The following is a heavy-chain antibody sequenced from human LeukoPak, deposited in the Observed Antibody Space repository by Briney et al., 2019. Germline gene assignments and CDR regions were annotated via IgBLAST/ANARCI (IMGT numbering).Heavy chain of an antibody. D-gene: IGHD3-3*01. CDR3: ARGDSGIFGS. CDR2: IYPDDSDT. J-gene: IGHJ5*02. CDR1: GYSFTNYW. Sequence: GESLKISCKGSGYSFTNYWIAWVRQMPGKGLEWMGTIYPDDSDTRYSPSFQGQVSIAADKSISTAYLQWSSLKAADTAMYFCARGDSGIFGSWGQGTQVTISS. V-gene: IGHV5-51*01.